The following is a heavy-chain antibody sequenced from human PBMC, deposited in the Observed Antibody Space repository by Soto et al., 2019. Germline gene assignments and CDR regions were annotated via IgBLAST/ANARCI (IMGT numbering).Heavy chain of an antibody. Sequence: EVQLVESGGGLVQPGGSLRLSCAASGFTVSNYYMSWVRQAPGRGLEWVSVIYSAGSADFADSVKGRFTISRDNSKNTXXXXXXXXXXXXXXXXXXXRVPSSSYHYFDYWGQGTLVTVSS. V-gene: IGHV3-66*01. D-gene: IGHD6-13*01. CDR1: GFTVSNYY. J-gene: IGHJ4*02. CDR2: IYSAGSA. CDR3: XRVPSSSYHYFDY.